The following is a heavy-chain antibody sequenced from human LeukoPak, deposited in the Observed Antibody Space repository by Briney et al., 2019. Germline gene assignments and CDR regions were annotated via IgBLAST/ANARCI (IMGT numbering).Heavy chain of an antibody. V-gene: IGHV3-48*03. CDR2: ISSSGSII. Sequence: GGSLRLSCAASGHTFSRFEMNWVRQAPGKGLEWVSYISSSGSIIYYADSVKGRFTISRDNAKNSLYMQMNSLRAEDTATYYCATWIEYSRALHFDYWGQGTLVSVSS. CDR1: GHTFSRFE. D-gene: IGHD6-13*01. CDR3: ATWIEYSRALHFDY. J-gene: IGHJ4*02.